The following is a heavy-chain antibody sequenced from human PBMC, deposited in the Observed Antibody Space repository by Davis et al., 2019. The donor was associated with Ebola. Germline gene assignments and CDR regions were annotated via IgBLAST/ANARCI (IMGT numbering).Heavy chain of an antibody. CDR1: VITFSSYA. D-gene: IGHD6-19*01. Sequence: GESLKISCTDSVITFSSYAMTWVRQAPGKGLEWVSAISGSGGSTYYADSVKGRFTISRDNSKNTLYLQMNSLRAEDTAVYYCARARWLVYYFDYWGQGTLVTVSS. V-gene: IGHV3-23*01. CDR3: ARARWLVYYFDY. J-gene: IGHJ4*02. CDR2: ISGSGGST.